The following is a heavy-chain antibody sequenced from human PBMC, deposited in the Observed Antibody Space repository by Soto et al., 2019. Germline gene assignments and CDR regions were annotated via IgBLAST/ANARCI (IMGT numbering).Heavy chain of an antibody. Sequence: SETLSLTCAVYGGSFSGYYWSWIRQPPGKGLEWIGRIYTSGSTNYNPSLKSRVTMSVDTSKNQFSLKLSSVTAADTAVYYGARVGKLELQGGAFDIWGQGTMVTVSS. CDR2: IYTSGST. CDR3: ARVGKLELQGGAFDI. D-gene: IGHD1-7*01. J-gene: IGHJ3*02. V-gene: IGHV4-59*10. CDR1: GGSFSGYY.